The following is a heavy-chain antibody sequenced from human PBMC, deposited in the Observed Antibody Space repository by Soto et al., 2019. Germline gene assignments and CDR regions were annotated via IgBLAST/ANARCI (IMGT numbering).Heavy chain of an antibody. CDR1: GGSISSYY. J-gene: IGHJ4*02. D-gene: IGHD2-8*01. CDR3: ATHCTNGVCYRENDY. CDR2: IYYSGST. V-gene: IGHV4-59*08. Sequence: SETLSLTCTVSGGSISSYYWSWIRQPPGKGLEWIGYIYYSGSTNYNPSLKSRVTISVDTSENQFSLKLSSVTAADTAVYYCATHCTNGVCYRENDYWGQGTLVTVSS.